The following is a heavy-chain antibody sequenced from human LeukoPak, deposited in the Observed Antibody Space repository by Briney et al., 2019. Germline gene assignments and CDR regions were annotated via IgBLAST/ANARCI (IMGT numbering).Heavy chain of an antibody. CDR3: ARGLYYYDSSGYSDDAFDI. J-gene: IGHJ3*02. D-gene: IGHD3-22*01. CDR2: INHSGST. Sequence: PSETLSLTCAVYGGSFSGYYWSWIRQPPGKGLEWIGEINHSGSTNYNPSLKSRVTISVDTSKNQFSLKLSSVTAADTAVHYCARGLYYYDSSGYSDDAFDIWGQGTMVTVSS. CDR1: GGSFSGYY. V-gene: IGHV4-34*01.